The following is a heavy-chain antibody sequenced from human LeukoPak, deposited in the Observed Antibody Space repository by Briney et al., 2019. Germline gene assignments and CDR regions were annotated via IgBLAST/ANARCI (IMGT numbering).Heavy chain of an antibody. V-gene: IGHV3-48*03. CDR3: ARARYEGTTVPRCDY. Sequence: PGGSLRLSCAASGFMFSSSEMTWVRQGPGMGLEWVSYISSSGSTIYYADSVKGRFTISRDNAKDSLYLQMNSLRDEDTAVYYCARARYEGTTVPRCDYWGQGSLVTVSS. J-gene: IGHJ4*02. D-gene: IGHD4-17*01. CDR1: GFMFSSSE. CDR2: ISSSGSTI.